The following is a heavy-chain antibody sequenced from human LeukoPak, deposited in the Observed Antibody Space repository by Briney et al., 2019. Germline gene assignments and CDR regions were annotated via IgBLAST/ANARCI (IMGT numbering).Heavy chain of an antibody. D-gene: IGHD6-13*01. CDR1: GYTFTSYD. CDR3: ARGGSSSSWFDQFDY. Sequence: ASVKVSCKASGYTFTSYDINWVRQATGQGLEWMGWMNPNSGNTGYAQKLQGRVTMTTDTSTSTAYMELSSLRSEDTAVYYCARGGSSSSWFDQFDYWGQGTLVTVSS. J-gene: IGHJ4*02. V-gene: IGHV1-8*01. CDR2: MNPNSGNT.